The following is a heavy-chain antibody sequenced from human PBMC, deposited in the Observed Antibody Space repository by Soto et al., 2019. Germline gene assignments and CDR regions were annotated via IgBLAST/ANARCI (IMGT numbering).Heavy chain of an antibody. V-gene: IGHV3-21*01. CDR2: ISSSSSYI. CDR3: ARDKIAATAIDY. Sequence: ESGGGLVKPGGSLRLSCAASGFTFSSYSMNWVRQAPGKGLEWVSSISSSSSYIYYADSVKGRFTISRDNAKNSLYLQMNSLRAEDTAVYYCARDKIAATAIDYWGQGSLVTVSS. J-gene: IGHJ4*02. D-gene: IGHD6-13*01. CDR1: GFTFSSYS.